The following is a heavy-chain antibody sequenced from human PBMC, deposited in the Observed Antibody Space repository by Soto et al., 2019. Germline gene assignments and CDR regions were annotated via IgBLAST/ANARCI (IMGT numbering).Heavy chain of an antibody. V-gene: IGHV3-48*01. J-gene: IGHJ4*02. CDR1: GFTFSSYS. D-gene: IGHD3-9*01. CDR3: ARGDDILTGYYPYYFDY. Sequence: EVQRVESGGGLVQPGGSLRLSCAASGFTFSSYSMNWVRQAPGKGLEWVSYISSSSSTIYYADSVKGRFTISRDNAKNSLYLQMNSLRAEDTAVYYCARGDDILTGYYPYYFDYWGQGTLVTVSS. CDR2: ISSSSSTI.